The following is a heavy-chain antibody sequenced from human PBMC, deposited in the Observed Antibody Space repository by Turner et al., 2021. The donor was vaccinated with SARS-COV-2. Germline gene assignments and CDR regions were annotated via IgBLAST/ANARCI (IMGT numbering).Heavy chain of an antibody. CDR3: ARAELRYFAGGAEFDP. CDR2: IDWDDDK. V-gene: IGHV2-70*01. Sequence: QVTLRESGPALVKPTQTLTLPCTFSGFSLSTSGMCVSWIRQPPGKALEWLALIDWDDDKYYSTSLKTRLTISKDTSKNQVVLTMTNMDPVDTATYYCARAELRYFAGGAEFDPWGQGTLVTVSS. D-gene: IGHD3-9*01. J-gene: IGHJ5*02. CDR1: GFSLSTSGMC.